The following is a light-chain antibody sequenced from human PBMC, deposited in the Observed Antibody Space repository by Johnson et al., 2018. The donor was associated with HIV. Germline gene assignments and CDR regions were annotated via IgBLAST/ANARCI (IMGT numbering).Light chain of an antibody. V-gene: IGLV1-51*02. Sequence: QSVLTQPPSVSAAPGQKVTISCSGSSSNIGNNYVSWYQQLPGTAPKLLIYKNDKRPSGIPDRFSVSKSGTSATLAITGLQTGDEADYYCGTWDTSLSAGGVFGTGTKVTVL. CDR1: SSNIGNNY. J-gene: IGLJ1*01. CDR3: GTWDTSLSAGGV. CDR2: KND.